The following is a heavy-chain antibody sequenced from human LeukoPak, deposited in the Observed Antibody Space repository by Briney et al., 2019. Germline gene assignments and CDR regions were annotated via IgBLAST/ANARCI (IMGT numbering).Heavy chain of an antibody. Sequence: GASVKVSCKASGYTFTSYDINWVRQATGQGLEWMGWMNPNSGNTGYAQKFQGRVTMTRNTSISTAYMELGSLRSEDTAVYYCARGSRAVFPYSYYGLDVWGRGTTVTVSS. D-gene: IGHD2-15*01. V-gene: IGHV1-8*01. CDR2: MNPNSGNT. J-gene: IGHJ6*02. CDR1: GYTFTSYD. CDR3: ARGSRAVFPYSYYGLDV.